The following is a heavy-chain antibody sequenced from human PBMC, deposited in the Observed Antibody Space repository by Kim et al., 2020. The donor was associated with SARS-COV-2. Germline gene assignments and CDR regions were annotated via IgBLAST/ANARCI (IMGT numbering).Heavy chain of an antibody. CDR3: ARDPTLAYDFWSGYSDY. V-gene: IGHV3-30-3*01. Sequence: GGSLRLSCTASGFTFSSYAMHWVRQTPGKGLEWMAGISDDGSNKYYADSVKGRVTLSRDNSKSKLLLQMKSLRTENKAVYYCARDPTLAYDFWSGYSDY. D-gene: IGHD3-3*01. J-gene: IGHJ4*01. CDR2: ISDDGSNK. CDR1: GFTFSSYA.